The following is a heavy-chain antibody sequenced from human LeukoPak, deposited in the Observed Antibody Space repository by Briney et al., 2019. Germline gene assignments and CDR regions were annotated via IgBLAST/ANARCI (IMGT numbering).Heavy chain of an antibody. J-gene: IGHJ4*02. V-gene: IGHV3-23*01. CDR1: GFTFSGYV. CDR3: AKDRYSSGWYDY. Sequence: GGSLRLSCVASGFTFSGYVMSWVRQAPGKGLEWVSAISGSGGSTYYADSVKGRLTISRDNSKNTLYLQMNSLRAEDTAVYYCAKDRYSSGWYDYWGQGTLVTVSS. D-gene: IGHD6-19*01. CDR2: ISGSGGST.